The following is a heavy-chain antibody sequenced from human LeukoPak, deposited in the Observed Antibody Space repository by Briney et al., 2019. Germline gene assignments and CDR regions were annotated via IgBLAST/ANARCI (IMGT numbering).Heavy chain of an antibody. V-gene: IGHV3-23*01. J-gene: IGHJ4*02. CDR3: AKRGGYDFWSEYYFDY. CDR1: GFTFSSYA. CDR2: ISGSGGST. D-gene: IGHD3-3*01. Sequence: GGSLRLSCAASGFTFSSYAMSWVRQAPGKGLEWVSAISGSGGSTYYADSVKGRFTISRDNSKNTLYLQMNSLRAEVTAVYYCAKRGGYDFWSEYYFDYWGQGTLVTVSS.